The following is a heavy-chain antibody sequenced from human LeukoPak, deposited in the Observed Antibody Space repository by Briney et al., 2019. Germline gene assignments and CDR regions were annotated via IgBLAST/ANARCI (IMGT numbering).Heavy chain of an antibody. CDR2: ISDDGSNK. Sequence: PGGSLRLSCAASGFTFTSYAMNWVRQAPGKGLEWVAVISDDGSNKYYADSVKGRFTISRDNSKNTLYLQMNSLRAEDTAVYYCARVDDLDAFDMWGQGTMVTVSS. CDR1: GFTFTSYA. D-gene: IGHD2-2*03. V-gene: IGHV3-30*04. CDR3: ARVDDLDAFDM. J-gene: IGHJ3*02.